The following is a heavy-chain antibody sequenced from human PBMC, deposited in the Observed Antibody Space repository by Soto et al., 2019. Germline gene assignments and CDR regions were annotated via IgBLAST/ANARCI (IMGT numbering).Heavy chain of an antibody. CDR1: GGSVSSGSYY. V-gene: IGHV4-61*01. CDR2: IYYSGST. CDR3: ARDCSRGSYYFGSGPAGGFDP. J-gene: IGHJ5*02. Sequence: PSETLSLTCTVSGGSVSSGSYYWSWIRQPPGKGLEWIGYIYYSGSTNYNPSLKSRVTISVDTSKNQFSLKLSSVTAADTAVYYCARDCSRGSYYFGSGPAGGFDPWGQGTLVTVS. D-gene: IGHD3-10*01.